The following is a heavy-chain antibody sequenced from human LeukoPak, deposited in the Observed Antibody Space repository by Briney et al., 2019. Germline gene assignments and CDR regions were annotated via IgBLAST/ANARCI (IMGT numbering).Heavy chain of an antibody. CDR3: ARETYQIDY. V-gene: IGHV4-59*12. D-gene: IGHD2-2*01. J-gene: IGHJ4*02. Sequence: SETLSLTCTVSGGSISSYYWSWIRQPPGKGLEWIGYIYYSGSTNYNPSLKSRVTISVDTSKNQFSLKLSSVTAADTAVYYCARETYQIDYWGQGTLVTVSS. CDR2: IYYSGST. CDR1: GGSISSYY.